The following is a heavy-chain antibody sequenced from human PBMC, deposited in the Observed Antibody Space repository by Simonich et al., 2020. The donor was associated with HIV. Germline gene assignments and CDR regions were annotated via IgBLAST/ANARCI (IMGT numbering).Heavy chain of an antibody. CDR3: ARRRVTNGYFDY. J-gene: IGHJ4*02. CDR1: GYSINSGYY. D-gene: IGHD2-21*02. V-gene: IGHV4-38-2*01. Sequence: QVQLQESGPGLVKPSETLSLTCAVSGYSINSGYYWNWIRQPPGKGLEWIGEINDSGSTNYNPALKRRVTISVDTSKNQFSLKLSSVTAADTAVYYCARRRVTNGYFDYWGQGTLVTVSA. CDR2: INDSGST.